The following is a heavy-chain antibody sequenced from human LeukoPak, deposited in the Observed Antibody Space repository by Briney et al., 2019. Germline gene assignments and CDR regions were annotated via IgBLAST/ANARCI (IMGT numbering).Heavy chain of an antibody. D-gene: IGHD3-22*01. V-gene: IGHV3-30-3*01. CDR1: GFTFSSYA. J-gene: IGHJ4*02. CDR2: ISYDGSNK. CDR3: ARDHNLASSGYYERFDY. Sequence: GGSLRLSCAASGFTFSSYAMHWVRQAPGKGLEWVAVISYDGSNKYYADSVKGRFTISRDNSKNTLYLQMNSLRAEDTAVYYCARDHNLASSGYYERFDYWGQGALVTVSS.